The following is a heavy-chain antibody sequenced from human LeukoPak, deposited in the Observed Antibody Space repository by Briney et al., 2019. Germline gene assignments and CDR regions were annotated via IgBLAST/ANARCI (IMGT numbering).Heavy chain of an antibody. CDR2: INPNSGGT. J-gene: IGHJ4*02. Sequence: GASVKVSCKASGYTFTGYYMHWARQAPGQGLEWMGWINPNSGGTNYAQKFQGRVTMTRDTSISTAYMELSRLRSDDTAVYYCAREGPGSGSYSNYFDYWGQGTLVTVSS. CDR3: AREGPGSGSYSNYFDY. D-gene: IGHD1-26*01. V-gene: IGHV1-2*02. CDR1: GYTFTGYY.